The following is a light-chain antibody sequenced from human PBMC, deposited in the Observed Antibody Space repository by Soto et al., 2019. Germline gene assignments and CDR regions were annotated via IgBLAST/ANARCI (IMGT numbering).Light chain of an antibody. CDR3: QQYGSSPQT. CDR2: GAS. J-gene: IGKJ2*01. V-gene: IGKV3-20*01. CDR1: QSVSSSY. Sequence: EIVMTQSPGTLSLSPGERATLSCRASQSVSSSYLAWYQHKPGQAPSLLIYGASSRATGIPDRFSGSGSGTDFTLTISRLEPEDFAAYYCQQYGSSPQTFGQGTKLEIK.